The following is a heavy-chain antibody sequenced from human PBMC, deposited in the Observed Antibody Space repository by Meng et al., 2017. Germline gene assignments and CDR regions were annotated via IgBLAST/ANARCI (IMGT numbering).Heavy chain of an antibody. CDR1: GFTFSSYE. V-gene: IGHV3-48*03. Sequence: GESLKISCAASGFTFSSYEMNWVRQAPGKGLEWISYIHSSGSTVECADSVKGRFTTARDNAENSLYLQMNSLRVEDTAVYYCARCSVVSTLRADYWGRGTLVTVSS. CDR2: IHSSGSTV. CDR3: ARCSVVSTLRADY. J-gene: IGHJ4*02. D-gene: IGHD2-2*01.